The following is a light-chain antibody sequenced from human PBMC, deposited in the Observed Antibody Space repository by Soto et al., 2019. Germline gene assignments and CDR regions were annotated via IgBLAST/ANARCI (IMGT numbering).Light chain of an antibody. CDR1: KLGDKY. CDR2: QDT. J-gene: IGLJ1*01. Sequence: SYELTQPPSVSVSPGQTASITCSGDKLGDKYASWYQHKPGQSPVLVIYQDTKRPSGIPERFSGSNSGNTATLTISGTQAMDEADYYCQAWDTNSYVFGTGTKLTVL. CDR3: QAWDTNSYV. V-gene: IGLV3-1*01.